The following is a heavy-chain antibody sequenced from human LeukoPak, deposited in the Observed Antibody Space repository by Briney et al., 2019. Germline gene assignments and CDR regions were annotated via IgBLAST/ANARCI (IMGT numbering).Heavy chain of an antibody. V-gene: IGHV3-23*01. Sequence: PGGSLRLSCAASGFTFSSYAMSWVRQAPGKGLEWVSAISGSGGSTYYADSVKGRFTISRDNSKNTLYLQMNSLKTEDTAVYYCTRPTYYDFWSGYNFIDYWGQGTLVTVSS. CDR2: ISGSGGST. J-gene: IGHJ4*02. D-gene: IGHD3-3*01. CDR3: TRPTYYDFWSGYNFIDY. CDR1: GFTFSSYA.